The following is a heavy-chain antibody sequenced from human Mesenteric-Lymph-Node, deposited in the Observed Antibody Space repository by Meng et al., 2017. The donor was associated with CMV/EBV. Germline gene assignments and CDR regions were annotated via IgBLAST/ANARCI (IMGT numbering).Heavy chain of an antibody. CDR3: ARDIGGRGWYYGMDV. CDR1: GFTFDDYA. V-gene: IGHV3-9*01. D-gene: IGHD6-19*01. CDR2: ISWNSGSI. Sequence: SLKISCAASGFTFDDYAMHWVRQAPGKGPEWVSGISWNSGSIDYADSVRGRFTISRDNAKNSLYLQMNSLRAEDTALYYCARDIGGRGWYYGMDVWGQGTTVTVSS. J-gene: IGHJ6*02.